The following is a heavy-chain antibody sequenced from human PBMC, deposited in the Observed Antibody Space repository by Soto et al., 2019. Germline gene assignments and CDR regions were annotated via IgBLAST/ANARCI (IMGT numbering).Heavy chain of an antibody. CDR3: AKDFRGGNWHPFDY. V-gene: IGHV3-23*01. CDR1: GFTFTNYA. J-gene: IGHJ4*02. D-gene: IGHD1-1*01. Sequence: PGVSLRLSCAASGFTFTNYAMSWVRQAPGKGLEWVSGISGSGDSTYYADSVKGRFTISRDNSKNTLYLQVNSLRAEDTAVYYCAKDFRGGNWHPFDYWGQGT. CDR2: ISGSGDST.